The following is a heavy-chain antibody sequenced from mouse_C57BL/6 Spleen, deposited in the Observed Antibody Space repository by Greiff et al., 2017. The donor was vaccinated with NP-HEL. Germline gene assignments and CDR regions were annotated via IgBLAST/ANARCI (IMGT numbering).Heavy chain of an antibody. CDR1: GFTFSDAW. CDR3: TLSRYYYGSSYWYFDV. D-gene: IGHD1-1*01. CDR2: IRNKANNHAT. Sequence: EVKLMESGGGLVQPGGSMKLSCAASGFTFSDAWMDWVRQSPEKGLEWVAEIRNKANNHATYYAESVKGRFTIARDDSKSNVYLQMTSLRAEDTGIYYCTLSRYYYGSSYWYFDVWGTGTTVTVSS. V-gene: IGHV6-6*01. J-gene: IGHJ1*03.